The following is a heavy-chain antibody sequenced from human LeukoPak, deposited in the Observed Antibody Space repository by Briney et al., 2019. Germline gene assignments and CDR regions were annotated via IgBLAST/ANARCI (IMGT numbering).Heavy chain of an antibody. J-gene: IGHJ4*02. CDR1: GLTFSSYG. V-gene: IGHV3-33*06. Sequence: GRSLRLSFPASGLTFSSYGMHWVPQAPGKGLGGVPVIWYDGSNKYYADSVKGRFTISRDNSKNTLYLQMNSLRAEDTAIYYCAKVAYGYVEIGYFDSWGQGTLVTVSS. CDR2: IWYDGSNK. CDR3: AKVAYGYVEIGYFDS. D-gene: IGHD5-12*01.